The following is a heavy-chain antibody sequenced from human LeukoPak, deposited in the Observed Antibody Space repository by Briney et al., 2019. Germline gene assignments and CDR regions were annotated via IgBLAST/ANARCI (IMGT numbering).Heavy chain of an antibody. CDR1: GYTFTSYY. D-gene: IGHD2-2*01. CDR2: INPSGGGT. CDR3: ARVGEYCTGISCLDY. V-gene: IGHV1-46*01. Sequence: ASVKVSCKASGYTFTSYYMHWVRQAPGQGLEWMGIINPSGGGTSYAQKFQGRVTMTRDTSTSTAYMELGSLGSDDTAVYYCARVGEYCTGISCLDYWSQGTLVTVSS. J-gene: IGHJ4*02.